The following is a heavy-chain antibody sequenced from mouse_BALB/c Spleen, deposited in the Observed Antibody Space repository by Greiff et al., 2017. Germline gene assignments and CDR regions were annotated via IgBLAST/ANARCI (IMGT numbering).Heavy chain of an antibody. V-gene: IGHV3-2*02. J-gene: IGHJ4*01. CDR3: ARTTYYGNYAMDY. Sequence: EVQLQESGPGLVKPSQSLSLTCTVTGYSITSDYAWNWIRQFPGNKLEWMGYISYSGSTSYNPSLKSRISITRDTSKNQFFLQLNSVTTEDTATYYCARTTYYGNYAMDYWGQGTSVTVSS. D-gene: IGHD2-10*01. CDR2: ISYSGST. CDR1: GYSITSDYA.